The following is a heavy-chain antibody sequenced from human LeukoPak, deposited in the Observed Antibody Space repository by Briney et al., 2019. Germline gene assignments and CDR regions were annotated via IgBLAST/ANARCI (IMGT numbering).Heavy chain of an antibody. V-gene: IGHV3-23*01. J-gene: IGHJ4*02. CDR1: GLHFSGTA. CDR2: ISHDGMNA. D-gene: IGHD3-10*01. CDR3: ARDERADGSGSYNWDY. Sequence: PGGSLRLSCAASGLHFSGTAMSWVRQAPGKGLEWVSAISHDGMNAYYADSVKGRFTISRDNAKNSLYLQMNSLRAEDTAVYYCARDERADGSGSYNWDYWGQGTLVTVSS.